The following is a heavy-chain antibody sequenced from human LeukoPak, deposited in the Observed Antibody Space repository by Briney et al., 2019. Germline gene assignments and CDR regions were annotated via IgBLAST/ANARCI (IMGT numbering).Heavy chain of an antibody. J-gene: IGHJ4*02. CDR2: ISYDGSNK. CDR3: ARTLAVAGTGSFDY. D-gene: IGHD6-19*01. Sequence: PGGSLRLSCAASGFTFNSFGMHWVRQAPGKGLEGVAVISYDGSNKYYADSVKGRFTISRDNSKNTLYLQMNSLRPEDTAVYYCARTLAVAGTGSFDYWGQGTLVTVSS. CDR1: GFTFNSFG. V-gene: IGHV3-30*03.